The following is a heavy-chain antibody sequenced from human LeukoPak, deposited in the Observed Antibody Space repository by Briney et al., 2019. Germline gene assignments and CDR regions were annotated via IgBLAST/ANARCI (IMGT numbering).Heavy chain of an antibody. CDR3: AKPMLRGISRTYYSFDY. CDR1: GCTFSSYS. J-gene: IGHJ4*02. V-gene: IGHV3-23*01. CDR2: ISCAAIST. Sequence: PWGSLRLSCAASGCTFSSYSMSWFRQAPGKGLEWVSGISCAAISTYYADSVKGRLTISRDNSNNPLYLQMNSLRAEDTAVYYCAKPMLRGISRTYYSFDYWGQGAL. D-gene: IGHD3-10*01.